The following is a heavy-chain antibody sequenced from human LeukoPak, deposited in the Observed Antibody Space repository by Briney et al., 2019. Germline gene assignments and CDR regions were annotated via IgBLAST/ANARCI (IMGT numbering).Heavy chain of an antibody. CDR2: IKSKTDGGTT. Sequence: GGSLRLSCAASGFTFSNAWMSWVRQAPGKGLEWVGRIKSKTDGGTTDYAAPVKGRFTISRDDSKNTLYLQMNSLKTEDTAVYYCTTEFVGATTGDYWGQGTLVTVSS. CDR1: GFTFSNAW. CDR3: TTEFVGATTGDY. D-gene: IGHD1-26*01. V-gene: IGHV3-15*01. J-gene: IGHJ4*02.